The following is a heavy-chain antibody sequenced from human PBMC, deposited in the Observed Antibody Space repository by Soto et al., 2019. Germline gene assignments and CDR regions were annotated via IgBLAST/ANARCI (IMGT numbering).Heavy chain of an antibody. CDR1: GFSFSSYG. D-gene: IGHD5-18*01. CDR2: IWYDGSNK. J-gene: IGHJ6*02. CDR3: ARDSQLPQSYYGMDV. V-gene: IGHV3-33*01. Sequence: GGSLRLSCAASGFSFSSYGLHWVRQAPGKGLEWAAIIWYDGSNKYYADSVKGRFTISRDNSKNTVYLQMNSLRAEDTAVYYCARDSQLPQSYYGMDVWGQGTTVTVSS.